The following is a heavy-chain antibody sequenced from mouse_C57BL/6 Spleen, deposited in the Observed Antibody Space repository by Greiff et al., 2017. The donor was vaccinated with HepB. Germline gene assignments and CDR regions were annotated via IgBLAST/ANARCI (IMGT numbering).Heavy chain of an antibody. CDR2: IRLKSDNYAT. D-gene: IGHD1-1*01. J-gene: IGHJ4*01. V-gene: IGHV6-3*01. CDR1: GFTFSNYW. Sequence: EVKVEESGGGLVQPGGSMKLSCVASGFTFSNYWMNWVRQSPEKGLEWVAQIRLKSDNYATHYAESVKGRFTISRDDSKSSVYLQMNNLRAEDTGIYYCTDGDYGSFYYAMDYWGQGTSVTVSS. CDR3: TDGDYGSFYYAMDY.